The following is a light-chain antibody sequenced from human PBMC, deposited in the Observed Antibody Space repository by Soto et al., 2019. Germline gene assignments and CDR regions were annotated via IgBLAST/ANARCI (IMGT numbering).Light chain of an antibody. CDR2: GAS. J-gene: IGKJ5*01. V-gene: IGKV3-15*01. CDR3: HQYSNWPPIT. CDR1: QSVSSN. Sequence: DIVMTQSPATLSVSPGEIATLSCRASQSVSSNLAWYQQKPGQAPRLLIYGASIRATGIPARFSGSGSGTQFTLSISSLQSEDSAVYYCHQYSNWPPITFGQGTRLEIK.